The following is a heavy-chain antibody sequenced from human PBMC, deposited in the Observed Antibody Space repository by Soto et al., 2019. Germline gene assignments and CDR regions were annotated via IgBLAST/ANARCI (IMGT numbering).Heavy chain of an antibody. CDR1: GGSISSGGYY. Sequence: KSSETLSLTCTVSGGSISSGGYYWSWIRQHPGKGLEWIGYIYYSGSTYYNPSLKSRVTISVDTSKNQFSLKLSSVTAADTAVYYCASGFGDYLVVAFDPWGQGTLVTVSS. J-gene: IGHJ5*02. D-gene: IGHD4-17*01. CDR3: ASGFGDYLVVAFDP. V-gene: IGHV4-31*03. CDR2: IYYSGST.